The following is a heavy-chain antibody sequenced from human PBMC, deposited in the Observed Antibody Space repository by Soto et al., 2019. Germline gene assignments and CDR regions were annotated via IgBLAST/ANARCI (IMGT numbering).Heavy chain of an antibody. CDR1: GGSISGYY. D-gene: IGHD3-22*01. CDR2: IYYSGST. J-gene: IGHJ4*02. V-gene: IGHV4-59*01. Sequence: SETLSLTCTVSGGSISGYYWSWIRQPPGKGLEWIGYIYYSGSTIYNPSLKSRVTISVDTSKNQFSLKLSSVTTADTAVYYCARARYDSSCYYYFDYWGQGTLGTVSA. CDR3: ARARYDSSCYYYFDY.